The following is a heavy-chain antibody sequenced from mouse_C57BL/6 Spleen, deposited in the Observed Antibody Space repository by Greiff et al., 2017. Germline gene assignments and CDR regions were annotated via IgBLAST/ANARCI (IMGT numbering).Heavy chain of an antibody. CDR1: GYSFTDYN. CDR2: IKPNYGTT. V-gene: IGHV1-39*01. D-gene: IGHD2-4*01. CDR3: AREDYDYGFAY. J-gene: IGHJ3*01. Sequence: VQLKQSGPELVTPGASVKISCKASGYSFTDYNMNWVKQSNGKSLEWIGVIKPNYGTTTYNPQFKGKAKLTVDQASSTAYMQLNSLTTEDSAVYYCAREDYDYGFAYWGQGTLVTVSA.